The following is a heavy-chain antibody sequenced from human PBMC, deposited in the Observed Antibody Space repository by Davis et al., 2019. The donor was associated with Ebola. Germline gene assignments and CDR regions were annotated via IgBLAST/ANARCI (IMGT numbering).Heavy chain of an antibody. Sequence: PGGLLRPPFAASGFRFNIYRMYWFRQPPGKGLEWVSFIGARDVGISYADFVKARFTISRDNAKNSLYLQMNSLRAEDTALYYCAKLAGEFNAFDIWGQGTMVTVSS. CDR1: GFRFNIYR. CDR3: AKLAGEFNAFDI. D-gene: IGHD3-10*01. J-gene: IGHJ3*02. CDR2: IGARDVGI. V-gene: IGHV3-48*04.